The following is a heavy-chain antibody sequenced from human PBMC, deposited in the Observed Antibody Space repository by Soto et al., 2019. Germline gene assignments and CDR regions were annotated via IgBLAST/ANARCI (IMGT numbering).Heavy chain of an antibody. D-gene: IGHD6-25*01. CDR3: AREPWGCSGAAEDFDY. V-gene: IGHV3-30-3*01. CDR2: ISYAGDNK. J-gene: IGHJ4*02. CDR1: GFNFRGYA. Sequence: QVQLVESGGGVVQPGKSLRLSCVASGFNFRGYAMHWVRQAPGKGLEWVSVISYAGDNKNYADSVKRRFTVSRDNSSNTLYLQRDSLTPDDTAVYCCAREPWGCSGAAEDFDYWGQGSLVTVSS.